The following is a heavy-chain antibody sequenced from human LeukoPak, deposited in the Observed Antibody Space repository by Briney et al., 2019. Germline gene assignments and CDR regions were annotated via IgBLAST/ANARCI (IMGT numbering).Heavy chain of an antibody. D-gene: IGHD2-2*01. CDR2: IYHSGST. CDR1: GGSISSSNW. J-gene: IGHJ4*02. V-gene: IGHV4-4*02. CDR3: ARRPTDIVVVPAASSPVDY. Sequence: SGTLSLTCAVSGGSISSSNWWSWVRQPPGKGLEWIGEIYHSGSTNYNPSLKSRVTISVDKSKNQFSLKLSSVTAADTAVYYCARRPTDIVVVPAASSPVDYWGQGTLVTVSS.